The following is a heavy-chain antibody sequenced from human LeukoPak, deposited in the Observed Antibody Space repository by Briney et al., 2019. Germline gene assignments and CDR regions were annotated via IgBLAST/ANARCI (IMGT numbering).Heavy chain of an antibody. V-gene: IGHV3-23*01. CDR1: GFTFSSYA. CDR2: ISGSGGST. J-gene: IGHJ4*02. CDR3: AKKFRSSTSFFTS. Sequence: PGGSLRLSCAAAGFTFSSYAMSWVRQAPGKGLEWVSAISGSGGSTYYADSVKGRFTVSRDNSKNTLYLQMNSLRAEDTAVYYCAKKFRSSTSFFTSWGQGTLVTVSS. D-gene: IGHD2-2*01.